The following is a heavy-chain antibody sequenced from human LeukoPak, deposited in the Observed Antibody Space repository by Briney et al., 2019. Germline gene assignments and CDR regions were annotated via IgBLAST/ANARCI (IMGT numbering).Heavy chain of an antibody. CDR1: GFTFSSYW. Sequence: GGSLRLSCAASGFTFSSYWMSWVRQAPGKGLEWVANIKQDGSEKYYVDSVKGRFTISRDNAKNSLYLQMNSLRAEDTAVYYCARVFCSSTSCCVSSEAFDIWGQGTMVTVSS. CDR3: ARVFCSSTSCCVSSEAFDI. J-gene: IGHJ3*02. V-gene: IGHV3-7*03. D-gene: IGHD2-2*01. CDR2: IKQDGSEK.